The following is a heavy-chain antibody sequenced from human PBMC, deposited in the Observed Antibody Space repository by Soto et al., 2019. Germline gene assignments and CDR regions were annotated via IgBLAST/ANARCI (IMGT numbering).Heavy chain of an antibody. CDR2: ISQSGNT. D-gene: IGHD6-6*01. V-gene: IGHV4-34*01. CDR3: ARAPKVSGSSQTRPDY. Sequence: AETLSLTCSIYSGSFTGYYWSWIRQPPGKGLEWIGEISQSGNTNYSPCLKRRVSISIDTSKKQSSLTLASVSAADTAVYYCARAPKVSGSSQTRPDYWGQGTLVTVSS. J-gene: IGHJ4*02. CDR1: SGSFTGYY.